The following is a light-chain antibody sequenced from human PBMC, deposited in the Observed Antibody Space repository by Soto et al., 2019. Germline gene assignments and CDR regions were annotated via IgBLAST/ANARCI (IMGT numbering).Light chain of an antibody. CDR3: QQYDKWFSIT. J-gene: IGKJ5*01. CDR1: QSVSSN. V-gene: IGKV3-15*01. CDR2: DAS. Sequence: EIVMTQSPAVLSVSPGESATLSCRASQSVSSNLAWHQQKPGQAPRILMYDASTRATGIPARFSGSGSGTEFTLTISRLEPEDFAVYYCQQYDKWFSITFGQGTRLEIK.